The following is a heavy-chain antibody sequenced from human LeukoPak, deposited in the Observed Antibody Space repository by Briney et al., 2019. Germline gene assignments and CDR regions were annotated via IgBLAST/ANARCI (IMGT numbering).Heavy chain of an antibody. CDR2: IYISGST. D-gene: IGHD6-13*01. J-gene: IGHJ4*02. V-gene: IGHV4-61*02. Sequence: SETLSLTCTVSGDSISSGSYYWSWIRQPAGKGLEWIGRIYISGSTNYNPSLKSRVTISVDTSKNQFSLKLSSVTAADTAVYYCAREVVAAAGTVDYWGQGTLVTVSS. CDR1: GDSISSGSYY. CDR3: AREVVAAAGTVDY.